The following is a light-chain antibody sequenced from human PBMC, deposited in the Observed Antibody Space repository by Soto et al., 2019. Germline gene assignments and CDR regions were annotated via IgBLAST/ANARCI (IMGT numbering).Light chain of an antibody. CDR2: DVS. CDR3: SSYTSSITRV. V-gene: IGLV2-14*01. CDR1: SSDVGGYNY. Sequence: QSVLTQPASVSGPPGQSIAISCTGTSSDVGGYNYVSWYQLHPDKAPKLIIYDVSNRPSGVSNRFSGSKSGNTASLTISGLQPEDEADYYCSSYTSSITRVFGTGTKVTVL. J-gene: IGLJ1*01.